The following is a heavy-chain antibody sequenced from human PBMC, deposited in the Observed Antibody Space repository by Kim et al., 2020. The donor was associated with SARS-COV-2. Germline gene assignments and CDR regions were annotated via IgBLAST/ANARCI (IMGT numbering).Heavy chain of an antibody. CDR3: ARSPFYYYYYMDV. V-gene: IGHV3-11*01. Sequence: YYADTAKGRFTIPRDNAKNSLYLQMNSLRAEDTAVYYCARSPFYYYYYMDVWGKGTTVPVSS. J-gene: IGHJ6*03.